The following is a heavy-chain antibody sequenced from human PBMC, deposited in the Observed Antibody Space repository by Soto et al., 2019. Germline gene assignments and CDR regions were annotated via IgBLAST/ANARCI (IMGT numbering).Heavy chain of an antibody. Sequence: EVQLVESGGGLVQTGGSLQLSCAATGFSFSDSDMHWVRQASGKGLEWVGRVRSKAGKYATHYAASLRGRFTISRDDSKNTAYLQMNSLKTEDTALYYCTTPFTGSSYTHYFDDWGQGTLVTVSS. CDR3: TTPFTGSSYTHYFDD. D-gene: IGHD2-8*02. J-gene: IGHJ4*02. CDR1: GFSFSDSD. V-gene: IGHV3-73*02. CDR2: VRSKAGKYAT.